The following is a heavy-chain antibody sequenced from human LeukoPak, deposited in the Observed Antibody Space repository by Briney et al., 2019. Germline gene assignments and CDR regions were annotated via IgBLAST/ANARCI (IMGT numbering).Heavy chain of an antibody. Sequence: GGSLRLSCAASGFTFSSYGMHWVRQAPGKGLEWVAVIWYGGSNKYYADSVKGRFTISRDNSKNTLYLQMNSLRAEDTAVYYCARDFQSVAGLDYWGQGTLVTVSS. CDR3: ARDFQSVAGLDY. J-gene: IGHJ4*02. CDR2: IWYGGSNK. CDR1: GFTFSSYG. V-gene: IGHV3-33*01. D-gene: IGHD6-19*01.